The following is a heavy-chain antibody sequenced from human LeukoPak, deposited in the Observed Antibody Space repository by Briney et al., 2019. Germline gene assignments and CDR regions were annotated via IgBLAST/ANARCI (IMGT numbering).Heavy chain of an antibody. Sequence: SETLSLTCTVSGVPISSTYYYWGWIRQPPGKGLEWIGIFYSSESTCYKPSLKSRVTISVDGSKNQFSLKSNSVTAADTAVYYCARGTGLLFDYWGQGTLVTVSS. CDR1: GVPISSTYYY. CDR2: FYSSEST. J-gene: IGHJ4*02. V-gene: IGHV4-39*07. CDR3: ARGTGLLFDY.